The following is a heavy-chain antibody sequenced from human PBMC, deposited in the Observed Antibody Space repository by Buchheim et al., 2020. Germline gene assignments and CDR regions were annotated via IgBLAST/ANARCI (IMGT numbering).Heavy chain of an antibody. V-gene: IGHV3-33*01. D-gene: IGHD6-13*01. J-gene: IGHJ6*03. CDR1: GFTFSSYG. CDR2: IWYDGSNK. Sequence: QVQLVESGGGVVQPGRSLRLSCAASGFTFSSYGMHWVRQAPGKGLEWVAVIWYDGSNKYYADSVKGRFTISRDNSKNTLYLQMNSLRAEDTAVYYCARDGINYYSSSWSAYYYYYYMDVWGKGTT. CDR3: ARDGINYYSSSWSAYYYYYYMDV.